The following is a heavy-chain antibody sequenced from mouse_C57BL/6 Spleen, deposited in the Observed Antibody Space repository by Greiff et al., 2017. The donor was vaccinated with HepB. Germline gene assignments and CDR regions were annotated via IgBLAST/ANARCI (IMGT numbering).Heavy chain of an antibody. Sequence: QVQLQQSGPELVKPGASVKISCKASGYAFSSSWMNWVKQRPGKGLEWIGRIYPGDGDTNYNGKFKGKATLTADKSSSTAYMQLSSLTSEDSAVYFCARHYDYDGGRYYFDYWGQGTTLTVSS. CDR1: GYAFSSSW. D-gene: IGHD2-4*01. CDR3: ARHYDYDGGRYYFDY. V-gene: IGHV1-82*01. CDR2: IYPGDGDT. J-gene: IGHJ2*01.